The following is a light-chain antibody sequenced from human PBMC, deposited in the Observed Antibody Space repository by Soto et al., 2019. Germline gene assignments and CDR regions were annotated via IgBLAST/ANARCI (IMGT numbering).Light chain of an antibody. Sequence: QSALTQPASVSGSPGQSITISCTGASSDIGDNKYVSWYQQHPGKVPKLIIYEVVYRSSGISNRFSASKSANNVSLTISGLQAEDEADYYCTSYTSSSTPVFGTGTKLTVL. J-gene: IGLJ1*01. CDR1: SSDIGDNKY. CDR2: EVV. V-gene: IGLV2-14*01. CDR3: TSYTSSSTPV.